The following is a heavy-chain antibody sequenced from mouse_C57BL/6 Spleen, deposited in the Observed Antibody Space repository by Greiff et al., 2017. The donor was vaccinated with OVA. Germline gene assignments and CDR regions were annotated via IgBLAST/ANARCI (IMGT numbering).Heavy chain of an antibody. V-gene: IGHV1-72*01. D-gene: IGHD1-1*01. CDR3: ARWRDGSSYWDVDV. CDR1: GYTFTSYW. J-gene: IGHJ1*03. CDR2: IDPNSGGT. Sequence: QVQLVQSGAELVKPGASVKLSCKASGYTFTSYWMHWVKQRPGQGLEWIGRIDPNSGGTKFNERFRGKATLTVDKSSSTAYMQLSSLTSEDSAVYYCARWRDGSSYWDVDVWGTGATVTVAS.